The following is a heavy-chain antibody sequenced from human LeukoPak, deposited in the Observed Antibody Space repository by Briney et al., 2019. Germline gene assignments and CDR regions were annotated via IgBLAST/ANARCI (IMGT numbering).Heavy chain of an antibody. Sequence: PGGSLRLSCAASGFTFSTYSMNWLRLAPGKGLEWVSSISPDSNYKYYVDSVKGRFTISRDNAKNTVYLQMNSLRTEDTAVYYCARGLPNYYGMDVWGQGTTVTVSS. J-gene: IGHJ6*02. CDR3: ARGLPNYYGMDV. V-gene: IGHV3-21*01. CDR1: GFTFSTYS. CDR2: ISPDSNYK. D-gene: IGHD2-8*01.